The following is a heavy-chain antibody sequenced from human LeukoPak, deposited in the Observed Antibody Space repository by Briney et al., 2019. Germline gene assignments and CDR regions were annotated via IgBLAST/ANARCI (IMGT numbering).Heavy chain of an antibody. CDR1: GFTFSSYW. Sequence: GGSLRLSCAASGFTFSSYWMSWVRQAPGKGLEWVANIKQDGSEKYYVDSVKGRFTISRDNAKNSLYLQMNSLRAEDTAVYYCARVVGAAGPNWFDPWGQGTLVTVSS. V-gene: IGHV3-7*01. D-gene: IGHD6-13*01. J-gene: IGHJ5*02. CDR2: IKQDGSEK. CDR3: ARVVGAAGPNWFDP.